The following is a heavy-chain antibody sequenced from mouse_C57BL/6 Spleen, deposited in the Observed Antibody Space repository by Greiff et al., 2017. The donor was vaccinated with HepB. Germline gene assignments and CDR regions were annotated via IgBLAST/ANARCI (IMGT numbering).Heavy chain of an antibody. CDR3: ERGNYDRYFDV. CDR1: GYAFTNYL. CDR2: INPGSGGT. J-gene: IGHJ1*03. V-gene: IGHV1-54*01. D-gene: IGHD2-4*01. Sequence: VQLQQSGAELVRPGTSVKVSCKASGYAFTNYLIEWVKQRPGQGLEWIGVINPGSGGTNYNEKFKGKATLTADKSSSTAYMQLSSLTSEDSAVYFCERGNYDRYFDVWGTGTTVTVSS.